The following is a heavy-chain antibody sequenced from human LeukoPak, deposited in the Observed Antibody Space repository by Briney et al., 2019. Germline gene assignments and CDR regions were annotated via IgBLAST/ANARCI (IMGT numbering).Heavy chain of an antibody. CDR3: ARVYYGSGSYYLYYYYYMDV. CDR1: GGSFSGYY. J-gene: IGHJ6*03. Sequence: SETLSLTCAVYGGSFSGYYWSWIRQPPGKGLEWIGEINHSGSTNYNPPLKSRVTISVDTSKNQFSLKLSSVTAADTAVYYCARVYYGSGSYYLYYYYYMDVWGKGTTVTVSS. V-gene: IGHV4-34*01. D-gene: IGHD3-10*01. CDR2: INHSGST.